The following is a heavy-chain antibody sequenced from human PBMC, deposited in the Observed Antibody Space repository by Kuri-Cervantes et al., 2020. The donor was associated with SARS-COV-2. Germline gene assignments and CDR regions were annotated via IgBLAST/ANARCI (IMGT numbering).Heavy chain of an antibody. V-gene: IGHV3-74*01. Sequence: ETLSLTCAASGFIFSGHWIHWVRQAPGKGLVWVSRINPDGSYTNNADSVKGRFTLSRDNAKNMLFLQMNSLRAEDTAVYYCVRDGDHWNFDYWGQGTLVTVSS. CDR1: GFIFSGHW. CDR2: INPDGSYT. D-gene: IGHD1-1*01. J-gene: IGHJ4*02. CDR3: VRDGDHWNFDY.